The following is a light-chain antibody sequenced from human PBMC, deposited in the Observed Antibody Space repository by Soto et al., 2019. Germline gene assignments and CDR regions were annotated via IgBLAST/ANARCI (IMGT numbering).Light chain of an antibody. V-gene: IGKV3-20*01. CDR1: QSVSSRY. J-gene: IGKJ5*01. Sequence: DIVLTQSPGTMYLSPGDRTTLSCRASQSVSSRYLAWYQQKPGQAPRLLIDGASSRPTGIPDRFSGSGSGTDFTLTISRLEPEDFAVYYCQQYGSSSTFGQGTRLEI. CDR2: GAS. CDR3: QQYGSSST.